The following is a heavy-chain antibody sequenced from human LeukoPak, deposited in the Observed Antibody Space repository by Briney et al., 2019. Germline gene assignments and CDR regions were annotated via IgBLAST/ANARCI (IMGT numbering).Heavy chain of an antibody. V-gene: IGHV4-59*01. D-gene: IGHD1-1*01. Sequence: SETLSLTCTVSGGSISSYYWSWIRQPPGKGLEWIGYIYYSGSTNYNPSLKSRVTISVDTSKNQFSLKLSSVTAADTAVYYCARVTWFPGTSYYYMDVWGKGTTVTVSS. CDR2: IYYSGST. CDR3: ARVTWFPGTSYYYMDV. J-gene: IGHJ6*03. CDR1: GGSISSYY.